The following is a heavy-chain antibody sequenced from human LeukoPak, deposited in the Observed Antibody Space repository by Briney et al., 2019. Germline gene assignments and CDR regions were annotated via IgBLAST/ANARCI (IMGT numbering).Heavy chain of an antibody. Sequence: GGSLRLSCAASGFTFSSYWMSWVRQAPGKGLECVANIKEDGSEEYYVDSVKGRFSISRDNAKNSLYPQMNSLRAEDTAVYYCARDWLAGNPYHAFDLWGEGTMVTVSS. CDR3: ARDWLAGNPYHAFDL. CDR2: IKEDGSEE. J-gene: IGHJ3*01. CDR1: GFTFSSYW. V-gene: IGHV3-7*01. D-gene: IGHD3-22*01.